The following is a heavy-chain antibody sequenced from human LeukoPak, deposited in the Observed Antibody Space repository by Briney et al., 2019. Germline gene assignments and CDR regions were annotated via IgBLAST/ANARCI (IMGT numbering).Heavy chain of an antibody. V-gene: IGHV3-74*01. Sequence: GGSLRLSCAASGFTFSSYWMHWVRQAPGKGLVWVSRINGDGRRANYAESVKGRLTISRDNSKNTLYLQMNSLRAEDTAVYYCAREVEEVPAAMGVYYYYYMDVWGKGTSVTVSS. CDR1: GFTFSSYW. CDR3: AREVEEVPAAMGVYYYYYMDV. D-gene: IGHD2-2*01. J-gene: IGHJ6*03. CDR2: INGDGRRA.